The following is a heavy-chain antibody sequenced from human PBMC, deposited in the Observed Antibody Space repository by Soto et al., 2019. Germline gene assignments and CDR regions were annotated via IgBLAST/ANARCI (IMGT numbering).Heavy chain of an antibody. J-gene: IGHJ4*02. Sequence: QVQLHQWGAGLLKPSETLSLACSLSSGSLSGYYWSWIRQPPGKGLEWIGEISPSGTTNYSPSLKRRASISRDTSTNQYSQNLSSLTAADTAVYYCARSPKVSGSAQTRPDFWGQGSLVTVSS. D-gene: IGHD6-6*01. CDR3: ARSPKVSGSAQTRPDF. CDR2: ISPSGTT. CDR1: SGSLSGYY. V-gene: IGHV4-34*01.